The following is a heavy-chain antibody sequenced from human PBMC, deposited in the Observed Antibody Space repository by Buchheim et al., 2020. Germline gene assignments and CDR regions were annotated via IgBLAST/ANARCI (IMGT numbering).Heavy chain of an antibody. CDR2: INHSGST. J-gene: IGHJ6*02. Sequence: QVQLQQWGAGLLKPSETLSLTCAVYGGSFSGYYWSWIRQPPGKGLEWIGEINHSGSTNYNPSLKSRVTISVDTSKNQFSLQLSSVTDADTAVYYCARGIATVVTPVNYYYYYGMDVWGQGTT. CDR1: GGSFSGYY. D-gene: IGHD4-23*01. CDR3: ARGIATVVTPVNYYYYYGMDV. V-gene: IGHV4-34*01.